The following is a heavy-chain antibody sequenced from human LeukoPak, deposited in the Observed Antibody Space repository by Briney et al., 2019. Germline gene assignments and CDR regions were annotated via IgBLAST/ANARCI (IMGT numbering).Heavy chain of an antibody. CDR3: ARDLRVFYDSSGFDY. CDR1: GFTFSSYS. J-gene: IGHJ4*02. D-gene: IGHD3-22*01. CDR2: ISSSSSYI. Sequence: GGSLRLSCAASGFTFSSYSMNWVRQAPGKGLEWVSSISSSSSYIYYADSVKGRFTISRDNAKNSLYLQMNSLRAEDTAVYYCARDLRVFYDSSGFDYWGQGTLVTVSS. V-gene: IGHV3-21*01.